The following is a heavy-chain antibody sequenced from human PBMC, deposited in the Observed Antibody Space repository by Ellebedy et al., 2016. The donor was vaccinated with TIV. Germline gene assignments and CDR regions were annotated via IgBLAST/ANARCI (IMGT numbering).Heavy chain of an antibody. J-gene: IGHJ4*02. V-gene: IGHV3-48*01. CDR1: GFTFSSYS. Sequence: GESLKISCAGSGFTFSSYSMNWVRQAPGKGLEWVAYISRSTTTIYYADSVKGRFTISRDNSKSMVHLQMNSLRPEDTAVYYCAKDRTSGDGYWVFDQWGQGTLVTVSS. CDR2: ISRSTTTI. D-gene: IGHD5-18*01. CDR3: AKDRTSGDGYWVFDQ.